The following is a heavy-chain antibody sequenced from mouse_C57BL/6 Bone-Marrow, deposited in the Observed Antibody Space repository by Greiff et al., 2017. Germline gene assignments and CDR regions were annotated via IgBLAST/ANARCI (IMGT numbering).Heavy chain of an antibody. Sequence: VHLVESGGGLVQPGGSLKLSCAASGFTFSDYYMYWVRQTPETRLAWVAYISNGGGSTYYPDTVKGRFTISRDNAKNSLYLQMSRLKSDDTAMYYGAKHAPHPYYAMDDWGQGTSVTDAS. CDR2: ISNGGGST. CDR1: GFTFSDYY. J-gene: IGHJ4*01. V-gene: IGHV5-12*01. CDR3: AKHAPHPYYAMDD.